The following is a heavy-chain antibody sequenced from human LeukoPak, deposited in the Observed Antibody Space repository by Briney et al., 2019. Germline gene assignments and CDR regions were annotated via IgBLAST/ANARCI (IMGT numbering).Heavy chain of an antibody. J-gene: IGHJ4*02. CDR2: ISGSGDST. Sequence: GGSLRLSCAASGFTFSTYAMNWVRQAPGKGLEWVSTISGSGDSTYYADSVKGRFTISRDNSKNTLYLQMNSLRAEDTAVYYCAKVGPQSYYFDYWGQGTLVTVSS. D-gene: IGHD3/OR15-3a*01. CDR1: GFTFSTYA. CDR3: AKVGPQSYYFDY. V-gene: IGHV3-23*01.